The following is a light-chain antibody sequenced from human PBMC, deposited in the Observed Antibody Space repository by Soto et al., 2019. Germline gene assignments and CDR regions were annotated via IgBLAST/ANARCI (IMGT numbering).Light chain of an antibody. CDR1: QNISTF. CDR2: AAS. Sequence: DIQMTQSPTSLYASVGDRVTITCRASQNISTFLNWYQQEPGKAPKLLIYAASSLLGGVPSRFSGSGSGTAFTLTITSLQTEDFASYYCQQSYSTWCSFGQGTPLEIK. J-gene: IGKJ2*02. CDR3: QQSYSTWCS. V-gene: IGKV1-39*01.